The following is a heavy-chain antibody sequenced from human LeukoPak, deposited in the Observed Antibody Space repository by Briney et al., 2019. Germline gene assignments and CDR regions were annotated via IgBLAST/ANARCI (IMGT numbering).Heavy chain of an antibody. J-gene: IGHJ5*02. D-gene: IGHD6-19*01. V-gene: IGHV4-39*07. Sequence: SETLSLTCTVSGGSISSSSYYWGWIRQPPGKGLEWIGEINHSGSTNYNPSLKSRVTISVDTSKNQFSLKLSSVTAADTAVYYCASTVASPNWFDPWGQGTLVTVSS. CDR1: GGSISSSSYY. CDR3: ASTVASPNWFDP. CDR2: INHSGST.